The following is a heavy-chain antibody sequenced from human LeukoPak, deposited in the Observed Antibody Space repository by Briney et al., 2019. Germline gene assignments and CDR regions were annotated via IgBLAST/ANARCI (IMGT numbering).Heavy chain of an antibody. J-gene: IGHJ4*02. CDR2: IKQDGSEK. CDR1: GFTFSSYW. V-gene: IGHV3-7*04. Sequence: PGGSLRLSCAASGFTFSSYWMSWVRQAPGKGLEWVANIKQDGSEKYYVDSVKGRFTISRDNAKNSLYLQMNSLRAEDTALYYCARDQRPHNWNDVYWGQGTLVTVSS. D-gene: IGHD1-20*01. CDR3: ARDQRPHNWNDVY.